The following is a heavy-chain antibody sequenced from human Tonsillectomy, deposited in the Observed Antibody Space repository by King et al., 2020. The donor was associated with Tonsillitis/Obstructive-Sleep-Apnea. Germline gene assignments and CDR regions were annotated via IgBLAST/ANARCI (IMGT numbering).Heavy chain of an antibody. D-gene: IGHD3-3*01. CDR3: ARDQAPYYDFWSGYYPGESPIYSYYYYMDV. CDR1: GFTFDDYG. V-gene: IGHV3-20*03. J-gene: IGHJ6*03. Sequence: VQLVESGGGVVRPGGSLRLSYAASGFTFDDYGMSWVRQAPGKGLEWVSGINWNGGSTGYADSVKGRFTISRDNAKNSLYLQMNSLRAEDTALYYCARDQAPYYDFWSGYYPGESPIYSYYYYMDVWGKGTTVTVSS. CDR2: INWNGGST.